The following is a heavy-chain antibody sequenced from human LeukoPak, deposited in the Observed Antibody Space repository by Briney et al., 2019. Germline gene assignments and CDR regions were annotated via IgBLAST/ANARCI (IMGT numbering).Heavy chain of an antibody. CDR1: DFTFTNYW. Sequence: GGSLRLSCAASDFTFTNYWMHWVRQAPGKGLGWVSRVSTDGSRTSYADSVKGRFTISRDNAKNTVSLQMNGLRAEDSAVYFCVRAQNGNHGLFDYWSQGTLVTVSS. V-gene: IGHV3-74*01. J-gene: IGHJ4*02. D-gene: IGHD1-14*01. CDR2: VSTDGSRT. CDR3: VRAQNGNHGLFDY.